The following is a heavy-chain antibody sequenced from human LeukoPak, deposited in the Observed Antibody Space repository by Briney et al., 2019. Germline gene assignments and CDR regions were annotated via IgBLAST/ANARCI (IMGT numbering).Heavy chain of an antibody. Sequence: PSQTLSLTCTVSGGSISSNSYYWSWIRQPAGKGLEWIGYIYYSGSTNYNPSLKSRVTISVDTSKNQFSLKLSSVTAADTAVYYCASIPQGEYDSSGYSFDPWGQGTLVTVSS. CDR2: IYYSGST. CDR1: GGSISSNSYY. V-gene: IGHV4-61*10. CDR3: ASIPQGEYDSSGYSFDP. D-gene: IGHD3-22*01. J-gene: IGHJ5*02.